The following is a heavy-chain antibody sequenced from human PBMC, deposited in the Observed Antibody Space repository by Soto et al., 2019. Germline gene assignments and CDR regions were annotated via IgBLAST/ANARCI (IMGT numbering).Heavy chain of an antibody. J-gene: IGHJ6*02. V-gene: IGHV4-39*01. CDR2: THYSGST. Sequence: QLQLQESGPGLVKPSETLSLTCTVSGGSISTSPYYWGWIRQPPGKGLEWIGSTHYSGSTHYNPSLKSRVTIAVDTSKNQISLKLSSVTAADTAVYYCARRGVERGMDVWGQGTTVTVSS. CDR3: ARRGVERGMDV. D-gene: IGHD3-10*01. CDR1: GGSISTSPYY.